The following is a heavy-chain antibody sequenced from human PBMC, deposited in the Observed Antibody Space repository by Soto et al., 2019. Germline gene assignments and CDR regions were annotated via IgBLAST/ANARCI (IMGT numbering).Heavy chain of an antibody. Sequence: EVQLVESGGGLIQPGGSLRLSCAVSGFTVSNNYMSWVRQAPGKGLEGVSVIYSGGYTAYGDSVKGRFTISRDNSKNTRFLQTNRLGAANAAVFCEARQAGGGGYWGQGTLVTVSS. V-gene: IGHV3-53*01. CDR2: IYSGGYT. CDR1: GFTVSNNY. D-gene: IGHD3-10*01. J-gene: IGHJ4*02. CDR3: ARQAGGGGY.